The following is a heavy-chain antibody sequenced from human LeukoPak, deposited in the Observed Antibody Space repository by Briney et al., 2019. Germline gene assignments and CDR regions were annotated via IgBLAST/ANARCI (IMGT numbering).Heavy chain of an antibody. CDR1: GFTFSSYA. CDR2: ISGSGGST. CDR3: AKVPGGYQLPYYFDY. J-gene: IGHJ4*02. D-gene: IGHD2-2*01. Sequence: PGGSLRLSCAASGFTFSSYAMSWVRQAPGKGLEWVSAISGSGGSTYYADSVKGRFTISRDNSKNTLYLQMNSLRAEDTAVYYCAKVPGGYQLPYYFDYWGQGTLVTVSS. V-gene: IGHV3-23*01.